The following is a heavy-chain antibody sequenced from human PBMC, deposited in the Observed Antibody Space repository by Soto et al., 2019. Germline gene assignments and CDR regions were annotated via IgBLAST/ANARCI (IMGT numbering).Heavy chain of an antibody. CDR1: GYTFTSYG. CDR3: AGDVDYGDYDAFDI. J-gene: IGHJ3*02. D-gene: IGHD4-17*01. V-gene: IGHV1-18*01. CDR2: ISAYNGNT. Sequence: ASVKVSCKASGYTFTSYGISWVRQAPGQGLEWMGWISAYNGNTNYAQKLQGRVTMTTDTSTSTAYMELRSLRSDDTAVYYCAGDVDYGDYDAFDIWGQGTMVTVSS.